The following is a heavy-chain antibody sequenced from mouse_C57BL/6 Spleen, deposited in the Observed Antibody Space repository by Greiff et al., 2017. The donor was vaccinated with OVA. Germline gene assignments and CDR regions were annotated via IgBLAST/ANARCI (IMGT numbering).Heavy chain of an antibody. J-gene: IGHJ4*01. V-gene: IGHV1-4*01. CDR1: GYTFTSYT. Sequence: QVQLQQSGAELARPGASVKMSCKASGYTFTSYTMHWVKQRPGQGLEWIGYINPSSGYTKYNQKFKDKATLTAEQSSSTAYMQLDRLTSKYSAVDYCARRVSSEVYYAMDYWGQGTSVTVSS. CDR2: INPSSGYT. D-gene: IGHD3-2*02. CDR3: ARRVSSEVYYAMDY.